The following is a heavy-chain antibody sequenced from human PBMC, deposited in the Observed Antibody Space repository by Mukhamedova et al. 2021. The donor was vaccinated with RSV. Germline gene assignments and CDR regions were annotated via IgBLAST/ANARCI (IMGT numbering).Heavy chain of an antibody. CDR3: ARYRPTIAAPRSSDWY. CDR1: FSSYA. D-gene: IGHD6-13*01. J-gene: IGHJ2*01. Sequence: FSSYAMHWVRQAPGKGLEWVAVISYDGSNKYYADSVKGRFTISRDNSKNTLYLQMNSLRAEDTAVYYCARYRPTIAAPRSSDWY. V-gene: IGHV3-30*04. CDR2: ISYDGSNK.